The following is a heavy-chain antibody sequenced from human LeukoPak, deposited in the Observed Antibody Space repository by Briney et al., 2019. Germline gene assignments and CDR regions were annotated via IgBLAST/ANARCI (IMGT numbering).Heavy chain of an antibody. V-gene: IGHV4-4*02. CDR2: ISRSDSI. CDR3: ARETDYSNPNYFDP. D-gene: IGHD4-11*01. CDR1: GASISSSYW. Sequence: SETLSLTCTVSGASISSSYWWTWVRQSPGKGLEWVGQISRSDSINYNPSLRSRVTISIDKSKNQFSLNLISVTAADTAVYYCARETDYSNPNYFDPWGQGILVTVSS. J-gene: IGHJ5*02.